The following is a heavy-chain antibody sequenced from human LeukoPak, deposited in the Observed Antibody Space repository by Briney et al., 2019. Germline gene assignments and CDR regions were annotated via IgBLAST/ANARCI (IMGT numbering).Heavy chain of an antibody. V-gene: IGHV4-59*01. CDR1: GGSISRYY. D-gene: IGHD2-15*01. Sequence: PSETLSLTCTVSGGSISRYYWSWIRQPPGKGLEWIGYIYYSGSTNYNPSLKSRVTISVDTSKNQFSLKLSSVTAADTAVYYCAKDYYYGMDVWGQGTTVTVSS. J-gene: IGHJ6*02. CDR3: AKDYYYGMDV. CDR2: IYYSGST.